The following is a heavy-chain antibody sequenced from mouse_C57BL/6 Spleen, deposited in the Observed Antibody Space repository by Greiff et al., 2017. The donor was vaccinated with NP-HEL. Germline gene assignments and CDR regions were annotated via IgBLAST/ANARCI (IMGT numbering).Heavy chain of an antibody. CDR1: GYTFTSYW. V-gene: IGHV1-55*01. J-gene: IGHJ4*01. Sequence: VQLQQPGAELVKPGASVKMSCKASGYTFTSYWITWVKQRPGQGLEWIGDIYPGSGSTNYNEKFKSKATLTVDTSSSTAYMQLSSLTSEDSAVYYCARGGYDYDEVIYAMDYWGQGTSVTVSS. CDR3: ARGGYDYDEVIYAMDY. D-gene: IGHD2-4*01. CDR2: IYPGSGST.